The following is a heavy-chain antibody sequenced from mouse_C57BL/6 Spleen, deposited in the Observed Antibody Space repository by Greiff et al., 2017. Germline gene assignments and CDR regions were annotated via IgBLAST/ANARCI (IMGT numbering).Heavy chain of an antibody. Sequence: QVQLQQPGTELVKPGASVKLSCKASGYTFTSYWMHWVKQRPGQGLEWLGNINPSNGGTNYNEKFKSKATLTVDKSSSTAYMQLSSLTSEDSAVYYCARVGYYLYAMDYWGQGTSVTVSS. CDR3: ARVGYYLYAMDY. V-gene: IGHV1-53*01. D-gene: IGHD2-3*01. J-gene: IGHJ4*01. CDR1: GYTFTSYW. CDR2: INPSNGGT.